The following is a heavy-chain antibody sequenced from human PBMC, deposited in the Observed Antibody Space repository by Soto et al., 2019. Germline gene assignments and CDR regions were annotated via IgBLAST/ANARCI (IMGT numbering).Heavy chain of an antibody. CDR1: GFTFSSYW. CDR3: ARDPYGDYEQNDY. J-gene: IGHJ4*02. V-gene: IGHV3-7*01. D-gene: IGHD4-17*01. CDR2: IKQDGSEK. Sequence: EVQLVESGGGLVQPGGSLRLSCAASGFTFSSYWMSWVRQAPGKGLEWVANIKQDGSEKYYVDSVKGRFTISRDNAKNSLYLQMNSLRAEDTAVYYCARDPYGDYEQNDYWGQGTLVTVSS.